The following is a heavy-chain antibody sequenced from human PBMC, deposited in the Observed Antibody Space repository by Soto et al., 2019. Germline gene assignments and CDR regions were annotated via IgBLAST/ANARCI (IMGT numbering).Heavy chain of an antibody. CDR2: ISGSGGST. D-gene: IGHD3-22*01. J-gene: IGHJ3*02. CDR3: AKEGYYYDSSGYYKTNAFDI. Sequence: GGSLRLSCAASGFTFSSYAMHWVRQAPGKGLEWVSAISGSGGSTYYADSVKGRFTISRDNSKNTLYLQMNSLRAEDTAVYYCAKEGYYYDSSGYYKTNAFDIWGQGTMVTVSS. V-gene: IGHV3-23*01. CDR1: GFTFSSYA.